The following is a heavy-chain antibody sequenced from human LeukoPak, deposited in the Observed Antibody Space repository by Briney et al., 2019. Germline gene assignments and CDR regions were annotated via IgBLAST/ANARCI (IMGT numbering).Heavy chain of an antibody. V-gene: IGHV3-7*01. CDR2: IKEDGSEK. CDR3: ARDSHGDYNY. Sequence: GGSLRLSCAASGFTFSSYCMSWVRQAPGKGLEWVANIKEDGSEKYYVDSVKGRFTISRDNAKNSLYLQMNSLRADDTAVYYCARDSHGDYNYWGQGTLVTVSS. D-gene: IGHD4-17*01. J-gene: IGHJ4*02. CDR1: GFTFSSYC.